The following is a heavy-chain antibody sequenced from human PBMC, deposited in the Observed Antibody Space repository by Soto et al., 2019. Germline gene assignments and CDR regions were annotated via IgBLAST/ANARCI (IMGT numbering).Heavy chain of an antibody. Sequence: GGSLRLSCAASGFTFSSYAVHWVRQAPGKGLEWVAVISYDGSNKYCADSVKGRFTISRDNSKNTLYLQMNSLRAEDTAVYYCARDNDFWSGSLDYWGQGTLVTV. CDR3: ARDNDFWSGSLDY. CDR1: GFTFSSYA. CDR2: ISYDGSNK. V-gene: IGHV3-30-3*01. D-gene: IGHD3-3*01. J-gene: IGHJ4*02.